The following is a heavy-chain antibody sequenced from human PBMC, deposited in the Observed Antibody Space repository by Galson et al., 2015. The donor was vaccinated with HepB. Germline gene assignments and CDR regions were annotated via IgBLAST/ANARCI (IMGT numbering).Heavy chain of an antibody. Sequence: SLRLSCAASGFTFSSYSMNWVRQAPGKGLEWVSSISSSSSYIYYADSVKGRFTISRDNAKISLYLQMNSLRAEDTAVYYCARVGYYDSSGYVENWFDPWGQGTLVTVSS. CDR1: GFTFSSYS. D-gene: IGHD3-22*01. CDR3: ARVGYYDSSGYVENWFDP. V-gene: IGHV3-21*01. CDR2: ISSSSSYI. J-gene: IGHJ5*01.